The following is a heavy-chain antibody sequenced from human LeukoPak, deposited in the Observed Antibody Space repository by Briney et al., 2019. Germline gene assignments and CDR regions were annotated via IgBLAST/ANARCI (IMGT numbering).Heavy chain of an antibody. V-gene: IGHV3-7*01. Sequence: GGSLRLSCAVSGFTFSSYWMSWVRQAPGKGLEWVANIKQDGSEKYYVDSVKGRFTISRDNAKNSLYLQMNSLRAEDTAVYYCARVYASSIPFYYYYYMDVWGKGTTVTISS. D-gene: IGHD3-22*01. CDR1: GFTFSSYW. CDR3: ARVYASSIPFYYYYYMDV. CDR2: IKQDGSEK. J-gene: IGHJ6*03.